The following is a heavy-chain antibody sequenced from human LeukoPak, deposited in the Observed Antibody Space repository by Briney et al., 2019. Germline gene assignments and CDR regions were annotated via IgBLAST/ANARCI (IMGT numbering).Heavy chain of an antibody. J-gene: IGHJ3*02. CDR2: IIPIFGTA. Sequence: SVKVSCKASGGTFSSYAISWVRQAPGQGLEWMGGIIPIFGTANYAQKFQGRVTITTDESTSTAYMELSSLRSEDTAVYYCARLGSRVVYAMYAFDIWGQGTMVTVSS. CDR3: ARLGSRVVYAMYAFDI. D-gene: IGHD2-8*02. CDR1: GGTFSSYA. V-gene: IGHV1-69*05.